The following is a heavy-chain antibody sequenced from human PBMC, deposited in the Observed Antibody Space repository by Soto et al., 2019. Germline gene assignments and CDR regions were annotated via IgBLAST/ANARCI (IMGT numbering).Heavy chain of an antibody. CDR1: GFTVSTNY. CDR2: IYSGSST. Sequence: HPGGSLRLSCAASGFTVSTNYMSWVRQAPGKGLEWVSVIYSGSSTYYADSVKGRFTISRDNSRNTLFLQMNSLRAEDTAIYYCVREVSAFDIGGQGTMVTVSS. V-gene: IGHV3-53*01. CDR3: VREVSAFDI. J-gene: IGHJ3*02.